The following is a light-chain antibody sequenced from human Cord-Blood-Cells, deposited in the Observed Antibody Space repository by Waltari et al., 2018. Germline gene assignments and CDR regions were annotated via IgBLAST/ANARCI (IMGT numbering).Light chain of an antibody. Sequence: DIQMTQSPSSPSASVGDRVTITCQASQDISNYFNWYQQKPGKAPKLLIYDASNLETGVPSRFSGSGSGTDFTFTISSLQPEDIAAYYCQQYDNLPITFGRGTRLEIK. CDR2: DAS. CDR1: QDISNY. J-gene: IGKJ5*01. CDR3: QQYDNLPIT. V-gene: IGKV1-33*01.